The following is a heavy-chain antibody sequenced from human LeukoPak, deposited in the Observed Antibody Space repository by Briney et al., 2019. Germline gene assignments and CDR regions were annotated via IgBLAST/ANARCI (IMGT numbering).Heavy chain of an antibody. V-gene: IGHV4-59*08. J-gene: IGHJ2*01. CDR2: IDHTGST. D-gene: IGHD5-18*01. Sequence: PSETLSLTCTVSDDSITIYYWTWIRQPPGKGLEWIGYIDHTGSTNYNPSLNSRVTISRDTSKNQFSLNLSSVTAADTAVYYCARLGAWIQLSQGYLDLWGRGTLVTVSS. CDR3: ARLGAWIQLSQGYLDL. CDR1: DDSITIYY.